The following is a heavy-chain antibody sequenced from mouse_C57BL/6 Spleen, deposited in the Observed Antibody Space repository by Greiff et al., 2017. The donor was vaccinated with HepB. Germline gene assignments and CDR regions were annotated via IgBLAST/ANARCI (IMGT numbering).Heavy chain of an antibody. CDR3: ARGGQLRLPYAMDY. CDR2: IYPGDGDT. CDR1: GYAFSSYW. V-gene: IGHV1-80*01. J-gene: IGHJ4*01. Sequence: QVQLQQSGAELVKPGASVKISCKASGYAFSSYWMNWVKQRPGKGLEWIGQIYPGDGDTNYNGKFKGKATLTADKSSSTAYMQLSSLTSEDSAVYFCARGGQLRLPYAMDYWGQGTSVTVSS. D-gene: IGHD3-2*02.